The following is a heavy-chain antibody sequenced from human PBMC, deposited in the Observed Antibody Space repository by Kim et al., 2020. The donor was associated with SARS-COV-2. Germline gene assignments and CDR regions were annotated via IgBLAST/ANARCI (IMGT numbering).Heavy chain of an antibody. CDR3: APQILSSSWDARY. CDR2: ISYDGSNK. J-gene: IGHJ4*02. V-gene: IGHV3-30*03. D-gene: IGHD6-13*01. Sequence: GGSLRLSCAASGFTFSSYGMHWVRQAPGKGLEWVAVISYDGSNKYYADSVKGRFTISRDNSKNTLYLQMNSLRAEDTAVYYCAPQILSSSWDARYWGQGTLVTVSS. CDR1: GFTFSSYG.